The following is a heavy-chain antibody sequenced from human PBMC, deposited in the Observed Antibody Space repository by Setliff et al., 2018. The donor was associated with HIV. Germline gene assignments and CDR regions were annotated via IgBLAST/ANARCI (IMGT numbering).Heavy chain of an antibody. CDR1: RFDFNNYW. V-gene: IGHV3-7*03. D-gene: IGHD5-12*01. J-gene: IGHJ5*02. CDR3: TTEDPWLRFGH. Sequence: PGGSLRLSCAASRFDFNNYWMCWVRQAPGKGLEWVANIGQDGSEKNYVDSVKGRFTISRDDSKTTLYLQMNSLKTEDTAVYYCTTEDPWLRFGHWGQGTLVTVSS. CDR2: IGQDGSEK.